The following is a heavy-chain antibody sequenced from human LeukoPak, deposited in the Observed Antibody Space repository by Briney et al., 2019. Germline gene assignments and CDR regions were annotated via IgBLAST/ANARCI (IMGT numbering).Heavy chain of an antibody. V-gene: IGHV3-30*03. CDR1: GFTFSSYS. CDR3: AGTYCSSTSCYGYYGMDV. Sequence: PGGSLRLPCAASGFTFSSYSMNWVRQAPGKGLEWVAVISYDGSNKYYADSVKGRFTISRDNSKNTLYLQMNSLRAEDTAVYYCAGTYCSSTSCYGYYGMDVWGQGTTVTVSS. D-gene: IGHD2-2*01. CDR2: ISYDGSNK. J-gene: IGHJ6*02.